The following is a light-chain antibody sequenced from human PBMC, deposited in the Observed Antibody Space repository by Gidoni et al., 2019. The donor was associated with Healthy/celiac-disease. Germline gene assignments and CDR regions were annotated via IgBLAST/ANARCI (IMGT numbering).Light chain of an antibody. J-gene: IGKJ1*01. CDR1: QSISSW. Sequence: DIQMTQSPSTLSASVGDRVTITCRASQSISSWLAWYQQTPGKAPKLLIYDASSLESGVPSRFSGSGSGTEFTLTISSLQPDDFATYYCQQYNSYSLWTFGQGTKVEIK. V-gene: IGKV1-5*01. CDR2: DAS. CDR3: QQYNSYSLWT.